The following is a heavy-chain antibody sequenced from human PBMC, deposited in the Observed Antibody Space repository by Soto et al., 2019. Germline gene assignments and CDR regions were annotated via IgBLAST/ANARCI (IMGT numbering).Heavy chain of an antibody. CDR2: IKEDASEK. CDR3: AKEFHGDDFWAFDY. CDR1: GFMFSNYW. V-gene: IGHV3-7*05. J-gene: IGHJ4*02. Sequence: GGSLRLSCAASGFMFSNYWMSWVRQAPGKGLEWVANIKEDASEKYYGDSVKGRVTISRDNSKNTLYLQMNSRRAEDTAVYYCAKEFHGDDFWAFDYWGQGTLVTVSS. D-gene: IGHD3-3*01.